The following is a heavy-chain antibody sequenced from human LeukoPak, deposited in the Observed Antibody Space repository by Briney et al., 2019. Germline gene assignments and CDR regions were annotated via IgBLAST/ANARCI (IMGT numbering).Heavy chain of an antibody. Sequence: ASETLSLTCAVYGGSFSGYYWSWIRQPPGKGLEWIGEINHSGSTNYNPSLKCRVTISVDTSKNQFSLKLSSVTAADTAVYYCARPGRYCSSTSCYAFDIWGQGTMVTVSS. D-gene: IGHD2-2*01. J-gene: IGHJ3*02. CDR3: ARPGRYCSSTSCYAFDI. CDR2: INHSGST. CDR1: GGSFSGYY. V-gene: IGHV4-34*01.